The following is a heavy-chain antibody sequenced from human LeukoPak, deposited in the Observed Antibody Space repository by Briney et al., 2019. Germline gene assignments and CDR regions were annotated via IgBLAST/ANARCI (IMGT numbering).Heavy chain of an antibody. Sequence: PGGSLRLSCAASGFTFSSYWMSWVRQAPGKGLEWVSGISWNSGSIGYADSVKGRFTISRDNAKNSLYLQMNSLRAEDTALYYCAKDMSAAGIYYYYGMDVWGQGTTVTVSS. V-gene: IGHV3-9*01. J-gene: IGHJ6*02. CDR1: GFTFSSYW. CDR2: ISWNSGSI. D-gene: IGHD6-13*01. CDR3: AKDMSAAGIYYYYGMDV.